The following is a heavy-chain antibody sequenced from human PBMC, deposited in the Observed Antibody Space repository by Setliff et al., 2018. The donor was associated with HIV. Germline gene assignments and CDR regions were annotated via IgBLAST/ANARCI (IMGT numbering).Heavy chain of an antibody. CDR3: ARVSCSSWYSIPLYYYYSMDV. V-gene: IGHV4-34*01. Sequence: SETLSLTCAVYGGSFSGYCWSWIRQPPGKGLEWIGEMQHSGRTNYNPSFRSRVTTSVDTSKSQFSLKLSSVTAADTAVYYCARVSCSSWYSIPLYYYYSMDVWGKGTTVTVSS. CDR1: GGSFSGYC. D-gene: IGHD6-13*01. J-gene: IGHJ6*03. CDR2: MQHSGRT.